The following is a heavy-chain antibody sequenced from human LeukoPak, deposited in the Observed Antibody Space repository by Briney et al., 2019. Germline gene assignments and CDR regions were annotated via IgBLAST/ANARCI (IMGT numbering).Heavy chain of an antibody. CDR2: ISSSGSTI. D-gene: IGHD2-2*01. V-gene: IGHV3-11*04. Sequence: PGGSLRLSCAASRFIFSDHYMSWIRQAPGKGLEWVSYISSSGSTIYYADSVKGRFTISRDNAKNSLYLQMNSLRAEDTAVYYCARYCSSTSCLIPTGYYYYYGMDVWGQGTTVTVSS. CDR3: ARYCSSTSCLIPTGYYYYYGMDV. CDR1: RFIFSDHY. J-gene: IGHJ6*02.